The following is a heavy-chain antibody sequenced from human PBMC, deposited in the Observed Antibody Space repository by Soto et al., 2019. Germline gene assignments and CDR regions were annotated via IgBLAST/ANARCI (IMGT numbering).Heavy chain of an antibody. Sequence: QVQLQQWGAGLLKPSETLSLTCAVYGGSFSGYYWSWIRQPPGKGLEWIGEINHSGSTNYNPSLKSRVTISVDTSKKQVSLKLSSVTAADTAVYYCAYNGYSSCRYGMDVWGQGTTVTVSS. V-gene: IGHV4-34*01. D-gene: IGHD6-19*01. CDR2: INHSGST. CDR1: GGSFSGYY. CDR3: AYNGYSSCRYGMDV. J-gene: IGHJ6*02.